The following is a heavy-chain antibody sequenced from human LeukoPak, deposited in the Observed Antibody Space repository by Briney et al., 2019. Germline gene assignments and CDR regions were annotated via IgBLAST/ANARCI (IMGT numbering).Heavy chain of an antibody. V-gene: IGHV3-74*01. Sequence: GGSLRLSCAASGFTFSNSWMHWVRHAPGKGLVWVSRINTDGSNTFYADSVTGRFTISRDNAKNTLYLQMNTLRAEDTAVYFCARGTGSGWYDYWGQGILVTVSS. CDR2: INTDGSNT. CDR3: ARGTGSGWYDY. D-gene: IGHD6-19*01. J-gene: IGHJ4*02. CDR1: GFTFSNSW.